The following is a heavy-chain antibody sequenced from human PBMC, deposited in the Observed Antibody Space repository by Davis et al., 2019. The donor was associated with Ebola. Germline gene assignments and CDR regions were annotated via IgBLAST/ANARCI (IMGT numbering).Heavy chain of an antibody. CDR2: ISSSSSTI. CDR3: ARDRCSGGSCPDSYGMDV. D-gene: IGHD2-15*01. V-gene: IGHV3-48*01. Sequence: GGSLRLSCAASGFTFSSYSMNWVRQAPGKGLEWVSYISSSSSTIYYADSVKGRFTISRDNAKNSLYLQMNNLRADDTAVYYCARDRCSGGSCPDSYGMDVWGQGTTVTVSS. CDR1: GFTFSSYS. J-gene: IGHJ6*02.